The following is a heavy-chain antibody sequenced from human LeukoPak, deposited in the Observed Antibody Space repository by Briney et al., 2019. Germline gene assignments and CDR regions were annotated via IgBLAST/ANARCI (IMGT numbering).Heavy chain of an antibody. Sequence: GRSLRLSCAASGXTFSTYAMHWVRQAPGKGLEWVAVISYDGSNKYYADSVKGRFTISRDNSKNTLYLQMNSLRAEDTAVYYCAKISGWPHGYFDYWGQGTLVTVSS. CDR2: ISYDGSNK. J-gene: IGHJ4*02. V-gene: IGHV3-30-3*01. CDR1: GXTFSTYA. CDR3: AKISGWPHGYFDY. D-gene: IGHD6-19*01.